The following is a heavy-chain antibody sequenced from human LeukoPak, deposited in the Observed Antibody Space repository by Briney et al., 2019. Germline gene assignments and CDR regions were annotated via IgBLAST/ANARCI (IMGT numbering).Heavy chain of an antibody. J-gene: IGHJ4*02. V-gene: IGHV3-74*01. Sequence: GGSLRLSCAASGFTFSSYWMHWVHQAPGKGLVWVSRINSDGSSTSYADSVKGRFTISRDNAKNTLYLQMNSLRAEDTAVYYCATDHEGYDFWSGYSYRPFDYWGQGTLVTVSS. CDR2: INSDGSST. CDR1: GFTFSSYW. CDR3: ATDHEGYDFWSGYSYRPFDY. D-gene: IGHD3-3*01.